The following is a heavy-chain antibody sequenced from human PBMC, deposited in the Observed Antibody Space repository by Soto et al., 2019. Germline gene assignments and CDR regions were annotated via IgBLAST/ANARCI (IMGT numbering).Heavy chain of an antibody. V-gene: IGHV3-23*01. D-gene: IGHD6-13*01. CDR2: VSGSGGNT. CDR3: AKLNLFVSAAAGRGPFDY. CDR1: GFTFSNYA. Sequence: VQLLESGGGLVQPGGSLRLSCAASGFTFSNYAMSWVRQAPGKGLEWVSAVSGSGGNTYYADSVQGRFTISRDNSKNMLNLQMNSLRAEDTAVYYCAKLNLFVSAAAGRGPFDYWGQGTLVTVSS. J-gene: IGHJ4*02.